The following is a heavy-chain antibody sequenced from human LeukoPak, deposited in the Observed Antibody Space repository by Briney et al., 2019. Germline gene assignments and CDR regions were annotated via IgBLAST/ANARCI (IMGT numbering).Heavy chain of an antibody. CDR2: IKSKTDGGTT. D-gene: IGHD4-17*01. J-gene: IGHJ4*02. CDR3: TTDRDYGDYPEYYFDY. Sequence: PGGSLRLSCAASRFTFSNAWMSWVRQAPGKGLEWVGHIKSKTDGGTTDYAAPVKGRFTISRDDSKNTLYLQMNSLRTEDTAVYYRTTDRDYGDYPEYYFDYWGQGTLVTVSS. V-gene: IGHV3-15*01. CDR1: RFTFSNAW.